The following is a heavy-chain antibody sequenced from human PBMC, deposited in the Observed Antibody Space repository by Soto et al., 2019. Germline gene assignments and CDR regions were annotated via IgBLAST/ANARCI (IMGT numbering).Heavy chain of an antibody. J-gene: IGHJ4*02. V-gene: IGHV1-46*01. Sequence: ASVKVSCKASGYTFTSYYMHCVRQAPGQGLEWMGIINPSGGSTSYAQKFQGRVTMTRDTSTSTVYMELSSLRSEDTAVYYCARMYYYDSSGYYFTNAYFDYWGQGTLVTVSS. CDR2: INPSGGST. D-gene: IGHD3-22*01. CDR3: ARMYYYDSSGYYFTNAYFDY. CDR1: GYTFTSYY.